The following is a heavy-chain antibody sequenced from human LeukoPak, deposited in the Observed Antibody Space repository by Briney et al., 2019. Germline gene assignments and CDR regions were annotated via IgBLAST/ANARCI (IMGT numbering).Heavy chain of an antibody. CDR2: ISGSGVTT. Sequence: PGGSLRLSCVASGFTFSSYAMSWVRQAPGKGLEWVSAISGSGVTTHYAGSVKGRFSISRDNSKNTLYLQMNSLRAEDTAVYSCATGGNFYYSHWGQGTLVTVSS. J-gene: IGHJ1*01. CDR3: ATGGNFYYSH. D-gene: IGHD4-11*01. V-gene: IGHV3-23*01. CDR1: GFTFSSYA.